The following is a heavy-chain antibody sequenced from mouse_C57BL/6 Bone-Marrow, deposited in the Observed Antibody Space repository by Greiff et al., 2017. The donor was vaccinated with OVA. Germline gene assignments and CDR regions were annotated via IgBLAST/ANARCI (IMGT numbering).Heavy chain of an antibody. D-gene: IGHD2-1*01. CDR3: ARGVYYIAY. J-gene: IGHJ3*01. Sequence: VQLQQSGAELVKPGASVKLSCTASGFNITDYYMHWVKQRPEQGLEWIGRIDPEDGGTKYAPQFQGKATLTADTSSNTAYLQLSSLTSEDTAVYYCARGVYYIAYWGQGTVGIVAA. CDR2: IDPEDGGT. V-gene: IGHV14-2*01. CDR1: GFNITDYY.